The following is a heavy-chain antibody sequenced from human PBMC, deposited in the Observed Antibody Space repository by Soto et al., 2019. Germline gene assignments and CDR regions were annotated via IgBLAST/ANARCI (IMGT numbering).Heavy chain of an antibody. J-gene: IGHJ6*02. V-gene: IGHV1-18*01. CDR2: ISAYNGDT. CDR3: ARDGRXMXTXXXYDYGMDV. Sequence: QVQLVQSGAEVKKPGASVKVSCKASGYTFTSYGISWVRQAPGQGLEWMGWISAYNGDTNYAQNLQGRVTMTTDTSTSTAYMDLRSLRSDDTAVYYCARDGRXMXTXXXYDYGMDVWGQGTTVTVSS. CDR1: GYTFTSYG. D-gene: IGHD1-1*01.